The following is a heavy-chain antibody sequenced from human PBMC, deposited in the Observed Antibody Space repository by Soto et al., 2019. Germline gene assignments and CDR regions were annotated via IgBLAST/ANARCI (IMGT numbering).Heavy chain of an antibody. CDR2: LYDVDGT. D-gene: IGHD4-4*01. CDR1: GLTVSGKKY. Sequence: DVQLVESGGGLIQPGGSLRLSCAAFGLTVSGKKYISWVRQAPGKGLEWVSALYDVDGTYYADSVKGRFTTSIDTSRTIVYLQMNSLRLDDTAVYFCATWHLQEHAYAIWGQGTPVTVSS. CDR3: ATWHLQEHAYAI. V-gene: IGHV3-53*01. J-gene: IGHJ3*02.